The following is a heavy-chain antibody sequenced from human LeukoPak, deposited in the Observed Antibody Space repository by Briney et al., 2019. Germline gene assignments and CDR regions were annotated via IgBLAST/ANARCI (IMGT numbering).Heavy chain of an antibody. CDR3: ARNAGSYFEFAP. V-gene: IGHV1-18*01. J-gene: IGHJ5*02. D-gene: IGHD1-26*01. Sequence: ASVKVSCKTSGYTFSTYGLSWVRQAPGQGLEWMGWISGNSGKTHYAQKFQDRVTLTTDTSSTTALMELRRLRSDDTAMYYCARNAGSYFEFAPWGQGTLVTVSS. CDR2: ISGNSGKT. CDR1: GYTFSTYG.